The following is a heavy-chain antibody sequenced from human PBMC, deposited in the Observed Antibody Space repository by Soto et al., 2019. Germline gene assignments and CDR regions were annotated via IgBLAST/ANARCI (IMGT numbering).Heavy chain of an antibody. CDR2: VAYSGST. Sequence: SETLSLTCSVSGGSINSDSFYWGWIRQSPVTGLEWIGNVAYSGSTFYNPSLKSRVTISVDTSKSQFSLSLSSVTAADTAIYYCARHQAGNYYDYYLDVWGKGTTVTVSS. CDR3: ARHQAGNYYDYYLDV. V-gene: IGHV4-39*01. CDR1: GGSINSDSFY. J-gene: IGHJ6*03.